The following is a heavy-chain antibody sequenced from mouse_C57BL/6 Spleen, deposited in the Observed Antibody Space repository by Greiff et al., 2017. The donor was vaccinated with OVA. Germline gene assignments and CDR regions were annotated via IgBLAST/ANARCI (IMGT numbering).Heavy chain of an antibody. CDR2: IYPGDGDT. V-gene: IGHV1-82*01. Sequence: VQLVESGPELVKPGASVKISCKASGYAFSSSWMNWVKQRPGKGLEWIGRIYPGDGDTNYNGKFKGKATLTADKSSSTAYMQLSSLTSEDSAVYFCARSPLYITTVVATDFDYWGQGTTLTVSS. CDR1: GYAFSSSW. D-gene: IGHD1-1*01. J-gene: IGHJ2*01. CDR3: ARSPLYITTVVATDFDY.